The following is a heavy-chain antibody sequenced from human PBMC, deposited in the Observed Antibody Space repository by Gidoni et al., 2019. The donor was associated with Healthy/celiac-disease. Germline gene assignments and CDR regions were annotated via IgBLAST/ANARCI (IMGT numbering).Heavy chain of an antibody. CDR2: IYYSGST. CDR1: GGSISSSSYY. V-gene: IGHV4-39*01. J-gene: IGHJ4*02. CDR3: ARHGTTVTLLALDY. Sequence: QLQLQESGPGLVKPSETLSLTCTVSGGSISSSSYYWGWIRQPPGKGLEWIGSIYYSGSTYYNPSLKSRVTISVDTSKNQFSLKLSSVTAADTAVYYCARHGTTVTLLALDYWGQGTLVTVSS. D-gene: IGHD4-17*01.